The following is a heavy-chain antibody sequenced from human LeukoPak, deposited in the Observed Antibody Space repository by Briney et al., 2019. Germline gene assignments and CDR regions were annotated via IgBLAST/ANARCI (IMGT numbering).Heavy chain of an antibody. D-gene: IGHD6-13*01. Sequence: ASVKVSCKASGDTFSNYDVTWVRQAPGQGLEWMGRIIPVLDTAKYAQNFQGRVTMTTDESSSTAYMEVYSMRSADTAVYYCALSAEHQLVYFAFWGQGTLVTVYS. CDR1: GDTFSNYD. J-gene: IGHJ4*02. CDR2: IIPVLDTA. V-gene: IGHV1-69*11. CDR3: ALSAEHQLVYFAF.